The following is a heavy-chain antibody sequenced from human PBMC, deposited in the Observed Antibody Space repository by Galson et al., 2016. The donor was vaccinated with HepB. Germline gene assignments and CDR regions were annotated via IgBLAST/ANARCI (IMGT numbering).Heavy chain of an antibody. CDR2: TNNDGTST. Sequence: SLRLSCAASGFTFGSYWMHWVRQAPGKGLEWVSRTNNDGTSTTYADSVKGRFTISGNNTKNTLYLHMDTLRPEDTALYYCARDPGSFFDYWGQGSLVTVSS. CDR3: ARDPGSFFDY. D-gene: IGHD1-26*01. J-gene: IGHJ4*02. V-gene: IGHV3-74*01. CDR1: GFTFGSYW.